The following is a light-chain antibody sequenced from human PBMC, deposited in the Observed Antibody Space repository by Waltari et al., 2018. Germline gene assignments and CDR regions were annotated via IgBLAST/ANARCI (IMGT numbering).Light chain of an antibody. CDR1: QSITSS. V-gene: IGKV1-39*01. J-gene: IGKJ3*01. Sequence: DIQMTQSPSSLSASVGDRVTITCRASQSITSSLAWYQQKPGKAPRLLIYAASILQSGVPSRFSGSGSGTDFTLTINGLQPEDFATYYCQQSYITPLTFGPGTEVDI. CDR3: QQSYITPLT. CDR2: AAS.